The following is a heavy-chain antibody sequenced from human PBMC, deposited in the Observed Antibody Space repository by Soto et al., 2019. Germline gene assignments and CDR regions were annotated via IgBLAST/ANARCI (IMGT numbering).Heavy chain of an antibody. J-gene: IGHJ4*02. Sequence: GGSLRLSCAASGFTFSGFDMHWVRQPTGKGLEWVSSIGTAGDTYYAVSVKGRFTISRDNAKNSLSLQMNSLRAGDMAVYFCAKSQEIGTHFFDSWGQGTQVTVSS. CDR2: IGTAGDT. CDR3: AKSQEIGTHFFDS. CDR1: GFTFSGFD. V-gene: IGHV3-13*01. D-gene: IGHD6-13*01.